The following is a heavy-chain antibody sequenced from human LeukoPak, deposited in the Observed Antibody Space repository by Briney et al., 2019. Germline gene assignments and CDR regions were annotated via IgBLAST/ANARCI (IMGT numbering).Heavy chain of an antibody. V-gene: IGHV3-21*01. Sequence: GGSLRLSCAASGFTFSSYSMNWVRQAPGKGLEWVSSISSSSSYIYYADSVKGRFTISRDNAKNSLYLQMNSLRAEDTAVYYCARGSSSFDTPDYWGQGTLVTVSS. CDR2: ISSSSSYI. J-gene: IGHJ4*02. CDR3: ARGSSSFDTPDY. CDR1: GFTFSSYS. D-gene: IGHD3-9*01.